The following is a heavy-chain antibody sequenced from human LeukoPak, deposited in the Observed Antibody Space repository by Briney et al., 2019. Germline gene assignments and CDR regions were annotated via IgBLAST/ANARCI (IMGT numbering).Heavy chain of an antibody. J-gene: IGHJ4*02. D-gene: IGHD6-13*01. CDR2: INSDGSST. V-gene: IGHV3-74*01. CDR1: GFTFSSYW. CDR3: ARDPGYSSILDY. Sequence: GGSLRLSCAASGFTFSSYWMHWVRQAPGKGLVWVPRINSDGSSTSYADSVKDRFTISRDNAKNTLYLQMNSLRAEDTAVYYCARDPGYSSILDYWGQGTLVTVSS.